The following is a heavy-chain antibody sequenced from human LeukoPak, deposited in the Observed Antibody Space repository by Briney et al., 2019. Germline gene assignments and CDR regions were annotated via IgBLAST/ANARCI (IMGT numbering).Heavy chain of an antibody. J-gene: IGHJ4*02. Sequence: SETLSLTCTVSLDSTTSNFWSWVRQPPGKGLEWIXEIHRSGSPNYNPSLQSRVTISIDRSRNQIALELSSVTAADTAVYYCAREILGGFNPGAYWGQGTLVTISS. CDR3: AREILGGFNPGAY. V-gene: IGHV4-4*02. CDR1: LDSTTSNF. D-gene: IGHD1-14*01. CDR2: IHRSGSP.